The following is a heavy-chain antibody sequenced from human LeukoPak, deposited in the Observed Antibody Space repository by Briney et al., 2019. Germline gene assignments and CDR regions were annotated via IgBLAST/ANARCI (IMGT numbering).Heavy chain of an antibody. Sequence: SETLSLTCSVYGGLFSGYYWSWIRQPPGKGLEWIGEINHRGSTNYNPSLTSRVSISVDTSKNQFSLKLSSVTAADTAVYYCARWYYYDSGGYYYRYYYYGLDVWGQGTTVTVSS. CDR2: INHRGST. V-gene: IGHV4-34*01. J-gene: IGHJ6*02. CDR3: ARWYYYDSGGYYYRYYYYGLDV. CDR1: GGLFSGYY. D-gene: IGHD3-22*01.